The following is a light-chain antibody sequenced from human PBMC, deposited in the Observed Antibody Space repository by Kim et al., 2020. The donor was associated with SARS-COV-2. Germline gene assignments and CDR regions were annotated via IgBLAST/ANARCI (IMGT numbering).Light chain of an antibody. Sequence: ALGQTVRIKGQGDSLRSYYATWYQQKPGQAPILVIYGKNNRPSGIPDRFSGSSSGNTASLTITGTQAGDEADYYCNSRDSNDNVVFGGGTQLTVL. CDR3: NSRDSNDNVV. V-gene: IGLV3-19*01. CDR2: GKN. J-gene: IGLJ2*01. CDR1: SLRSYY.